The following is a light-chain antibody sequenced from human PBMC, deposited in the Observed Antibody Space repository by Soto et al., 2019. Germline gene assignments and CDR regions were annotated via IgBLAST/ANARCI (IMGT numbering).Light chain of an antibody. J-gene: IGLJ2*01. Sequence: QSVLTQPPSVSGAPGQRVTISCTGSSSNIGAGYDVHWYQQLPGTAPKVLIYDNNNRPSGVPDRFSGSKSGTSAYLAITGLQDEDEADYYCHSYDVSLSGPVFGGGTTLTVL. CDR1: SSNIGAGYD. V-gene: IGLV1-40*01. CDR2: DNN. CDR3: HSYDVSLSGPV.